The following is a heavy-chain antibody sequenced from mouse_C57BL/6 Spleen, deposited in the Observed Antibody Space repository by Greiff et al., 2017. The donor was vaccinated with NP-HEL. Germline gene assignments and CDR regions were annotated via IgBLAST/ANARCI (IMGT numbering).Heavy chain of an antibody. V-gene: IGHV5-17*01. D-gene: IGHD2-4*01. CDR3: ARGDYDYDCFDY. CDR2: ISSGSSTI. Sequence: EVKLMESGGGLVKPGGSLKLSCAASGFTFSDYGMHWVRQAPEKGLEWVAYISSGSSTIYYADTVKGRFTISRDNAKNTLFLQMTSLRSEDTAMYYCARGDYDYDCFDYWGQGTTLTVSS. CDR1: GFTFSDYG. J-gene: IGHJ2*01.